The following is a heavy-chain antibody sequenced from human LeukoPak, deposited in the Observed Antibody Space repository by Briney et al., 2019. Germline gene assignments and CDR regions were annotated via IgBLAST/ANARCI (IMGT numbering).Heavy chain of an antibody. CDR3: ARTRTAAAGRLYYYYYMDV. J-gene: IGHJ6*03. Sequence: SETLSLTCAVYGGSFSGYYWSWIRQPAGKGLEWIGRIYTSGSTNYNPSLKSRVTMSVDTSKNQFSLKLSSVTAADTAVYYCARTRTAAAGRLYYYYYMDVWGKGTTVTISS. CDR1: GGSFSGYY. D-gene: IGHD6-13*01. CDR2: IYTSGST. V-gene: IGHV4-59*10.